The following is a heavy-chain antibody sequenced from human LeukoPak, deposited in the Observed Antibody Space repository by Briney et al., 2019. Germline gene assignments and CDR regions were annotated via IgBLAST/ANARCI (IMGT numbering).Heavy chain of an antibody. V-gene: IGHV1-2*02. J-gene: IGHJ3*02. CDR2: INPNSGGT. CDR3: ARDGAFDI. Sequence: ASVKVSCKASGYTFSDYFMHWLRQAPGQGLEWMGWINPNSGGTNYAQKFQGRVTITRDTSISTAYMELSRLRSDDTAVYYCARDGAFDIWGQGTMVTVSS. CDR1: GYTFSDYF.